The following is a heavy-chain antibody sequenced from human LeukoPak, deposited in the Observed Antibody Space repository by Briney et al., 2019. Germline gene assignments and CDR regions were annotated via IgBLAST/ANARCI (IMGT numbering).Heavy chain of an antibody. CDR1: GGSISSSSYY. J-gene: IGHJ3*02. CDR2: IYYSGST. CDR3: ASPNPIQLWTKGAFDI. Sequence: SETLSLTCTVSGGSISSSSYYWGWIRQPPGKGLEWIGSIYYSGSTYYNPSLKSRVTISVDTSKSQFSLKLSSVTAADTAVYYCASPNPIQLWTKGAFDIWGQGTMVTVSS. V-gene: IGHV4-39*01. D-gene: IGHD5-18*01.